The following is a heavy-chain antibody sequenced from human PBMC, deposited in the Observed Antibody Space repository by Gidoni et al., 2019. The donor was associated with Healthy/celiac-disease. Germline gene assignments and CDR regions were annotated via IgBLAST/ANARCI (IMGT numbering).Heavy chain of an antibody. V-gene: IGHV4-34*01. CDR2: ITHSGST. CDR3: ARGYCSGGSCPIMDV. CDR1: GGSFSGYY. Sequence: QVQLQQWGAGLLKPSATLSLTCAAYGGSFSGYYWSWIRQPPGKGLEWIGEITHSGSTNYNPFLKSRVTISVDTSKNQFSLKLSSVTAADTAVYYCARGYCSGGSCPIMDVWGQGTTVTVSS. D-gene: IGHD2-15*01. J-gene: IGHJ6*02.